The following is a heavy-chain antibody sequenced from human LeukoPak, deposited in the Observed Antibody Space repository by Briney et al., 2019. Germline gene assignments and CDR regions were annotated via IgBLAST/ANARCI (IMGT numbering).Heavy chain of an antibody. V-gene: IGHV3-23*01. CDR2: FSGTSHST. Sequence: QTGGSLRLSCAASGFTFSRYGMNWVRQAPGKGLEWVSAFSGTSHSTYYADSVKGRFTISRDNSKNTLYLQMNSLSAEDTAMYYCAAYNAYDRNYWGQGTLVTVSS. CDR1: GFTFSRYG. D-gene: IGHD5-12*01. CDR3: AAYNAYDRNY. J-gene: IGHJ4*02.